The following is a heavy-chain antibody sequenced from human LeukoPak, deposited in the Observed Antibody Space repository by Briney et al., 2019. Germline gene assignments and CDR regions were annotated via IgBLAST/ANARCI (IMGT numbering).Heavy chain of an antibody. V-gene: IGHV4-59*08. CDR1: GGSISSYY. CDR2: IYYSGGT. CDR3: ARKRIAAAGTPEYYFDY. D-gene: IGHD6-13*01. J-gene: IGHJ4*02. Sequence: KPSETLSLTCTVSGGSISSYYWSWIRQPPGKGLEWIGYIYYSGGTNYNPSLKSRVTISVDTSKNQFSLKLSSVTAADTAVYYCARKRIAAAGTPEYYFDYWGQGTLVTVSS.